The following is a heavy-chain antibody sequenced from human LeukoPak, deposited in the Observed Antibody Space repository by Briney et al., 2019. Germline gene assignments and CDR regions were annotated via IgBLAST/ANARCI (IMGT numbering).Heavy chain of an antibody. CDR3: ARGGAYYYDSSGH. CDR2: ISAYNGNT. Sequence: ASVKVSCKASGYTFTSYGISWVRQAPGQGLEWMGWISAYNGNTNYAQKFQGRVTMARDTSISTAYMELSRLRSDDTAVYYCARGGAYYYDSSGHWGQGTLVTVSS. CDR1: GYTFTSYG. D-gene: IGHD3-22*01. J-gene: IGHJ4*02. V-gene: IGHV1-18*01.